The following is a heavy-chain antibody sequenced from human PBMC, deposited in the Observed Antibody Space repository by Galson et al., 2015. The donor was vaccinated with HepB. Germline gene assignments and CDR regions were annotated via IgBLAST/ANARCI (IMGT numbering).Heavy chain of an antibody. J-gene: IGHJ4*02. V-gene: IGHV3-30-3*01. Sequence: SLRLSCAASGFTFSSYAMHWVRQAPGKGLEWVAVISYDGSNKYYADSVKGRFTISRDNSKNTLYLQMNSLRAEDTAVYYCAREWELPGYFDYWGQGTLVTVSS. D-gene: IGHD1-26*01. CDR2: ISYDGSNK. CDR3: AREWELPGYFDY. CDR1: GFTFSSYA.